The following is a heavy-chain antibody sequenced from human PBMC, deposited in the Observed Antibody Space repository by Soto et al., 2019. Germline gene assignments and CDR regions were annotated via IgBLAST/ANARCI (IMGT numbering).Heavy chain of an antibody. CDR1: GFTFSSYS. Sequence: EVQLVESGGGLVKPGGSLRLSCAASGFTFSSYSMNWVRQAPGKGLEWVSSISSSSSYIYYADSVKGRFTISRDNAKNSLYLQMNSLRAEDTAVYDCERGLATKGYYYYYMDVWGKGTTVTVSS. V-gene: IGHV3-21*01. J-gene: IGHJ6*03. CDR2: ISSSSSYI. CDR3: ERGLATKGYYYYYMDV.